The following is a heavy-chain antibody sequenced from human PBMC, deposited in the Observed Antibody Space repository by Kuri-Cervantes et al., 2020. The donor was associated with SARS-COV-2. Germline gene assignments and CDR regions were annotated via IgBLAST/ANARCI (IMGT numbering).Heavy chain of an antibody. D-gene: IGHD6-19*01. CDR3: AKDVQWLLYYFDY. J-gene: IGHJ4*02. CDR2: ISSSSSYI. Sequence: GESLKISCAASGFTFSSYSMNWVRQAPGKGLEWVSSISSSSSYIYYADSVKGRFTISRDNAKNSLYLQMNSLRAEDTAVYYCAKDVQWLLYYFDYWGQGTLVNVSS. V-gene: IGHV3-21*01. CDR1: GFTFSSYS.